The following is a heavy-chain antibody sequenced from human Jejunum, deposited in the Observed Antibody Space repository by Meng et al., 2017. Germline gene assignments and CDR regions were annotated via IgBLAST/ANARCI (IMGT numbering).Heavy chain of an antibody. V-gene: IGHV3-74*01. CDR1: GFTLTTYW. CDR3: TRDTFGYHDY. D-gene: IGHD6-25*01. J-gene: IGHJ4*02. Sequence: DVPVVESGGGSVQPGGSLRLSFAVSGFTLTTYWMHWVRQAPGKGLMWVSRVNPYGTITNYADSVKGRFTISRDTAKNTLYLQMDSLVADDTAVYYCTRDTFGYHDYWGQGTLVTVSS. CDR2: VNPYGTIT.